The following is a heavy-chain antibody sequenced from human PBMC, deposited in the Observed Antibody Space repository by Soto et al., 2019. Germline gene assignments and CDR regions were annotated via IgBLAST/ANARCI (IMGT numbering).Heavy chain of an antibody. CDR3: ATIHFGRLNN. CDR2: IDTNSDYT. V-gene: IGHV3-11*06. Sequence: LRLSCAASGFIFSDAWMIWMRRAPGKGLQWVSFIDTNSDYTNYADSVKGRFTISRDNAKNSLHLQMNSLRAEDTAVYYCATIHFGRLNNWGQGTLVTVSS. J-gene: IGHJ4*02. D-gene: IGHD3-10*01. CDR1: GFIFSDAW.